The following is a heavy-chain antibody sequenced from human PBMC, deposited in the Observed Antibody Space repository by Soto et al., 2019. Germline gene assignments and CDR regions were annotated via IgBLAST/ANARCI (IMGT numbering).Heavy chain of an antibody. CDR3: ATSFGGNLLDY. V-gene: IGHV4-59*01. CDR1: AGSMSSFY. J-gene: IGHJ4*02. Sequence: PETLSLTCTVSAGSMSSFYWTWIRQPPGKGLEWIGNIYYSGTTNYNASLYNPSLKSRVTISVDTSKNQFSLKLRSVTAADTAGDYCATSFGGNLLDYWGQGTLVTVS. D-gene: IGHD1-26*01. CDR2: IYYSGTT.